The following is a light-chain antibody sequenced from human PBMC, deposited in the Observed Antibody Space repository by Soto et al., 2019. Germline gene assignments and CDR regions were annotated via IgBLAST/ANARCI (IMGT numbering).Light chain of an antibody. CDR3: QQCHNWPPNS. CDR1: QTISSN. Sequence: EIALERRPVTVSVSRCAPDPLSCSSSQTISSNLACYQQKPGQAPRLLIYASSTRATGVPARFSGSGSGTEFTLTIGSLQSEDFAVYYCQQCHNWPPNSFGQGTKVDIK. J-gene: IGKJ1*01. CDR2: ASS. V-gene: IGKV3-15*01.